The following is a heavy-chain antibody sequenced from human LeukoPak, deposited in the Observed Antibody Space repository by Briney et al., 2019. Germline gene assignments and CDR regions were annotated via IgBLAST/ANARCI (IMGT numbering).Heavy chain of an antibody. V-gene: IGHV5-10-1*01. Sequence: GALLRICCKGSGYSCTSYWISLVRQMRGEGLEWMGRIEPSDSYTHYSASFHGHVTNSADRSISTTYLRWSSLKASDTAMYYCATQGGITLTYWGQGTLVTVSS. J-gene: IGHJ4*02. CDR3: ATQGGITLTY. CDR1: GYSCTSYW. D-gene: IGHD3-10*01. CDR2: IEPSDSYT.